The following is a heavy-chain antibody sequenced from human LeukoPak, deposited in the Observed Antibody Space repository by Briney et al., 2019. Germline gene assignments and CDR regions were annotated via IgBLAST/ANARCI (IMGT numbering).Heavy chain of an antibody. CDR2: IYYSGST. Sequence: PSETLSLTCTVSGGSISSYYWSWIRQPPGKGLEWIGYIYYSGSTNCNPSLKSRVTISVDTSKNQFSLKLSSVTAADTAVYYCARAWTVTNDFDYWGQGTLVTVSS. J-gene: IGHJ4*02. CDR3: ARAWTVTNDFDY. CDR1: GGSISSYY. V-gene: IGHV4-59*01. D-gene: IGHD4-17*01.